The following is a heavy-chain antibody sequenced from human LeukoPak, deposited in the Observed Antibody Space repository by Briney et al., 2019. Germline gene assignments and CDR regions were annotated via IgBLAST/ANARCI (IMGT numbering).Heavy chain of an antibody. CDR3: ARGGYSSSWYISRDY. Sequence: GGSLRLSCAASAFTFSSYWMTWFRQAPGKGLEWVANIKQDGSEKYYVDSVKGRFTISRDNAKNSLYLQMNSLRAEDTAVYYCARGGYSSSWYISRDYWGPGTLVTVSS. CDR2: IKQDGSEK. V-gene: IGHV3-7*01. D-gene: IGHD6-13*01. J-gene: IGHJ4*02. CDR1: AFTFSSYW.